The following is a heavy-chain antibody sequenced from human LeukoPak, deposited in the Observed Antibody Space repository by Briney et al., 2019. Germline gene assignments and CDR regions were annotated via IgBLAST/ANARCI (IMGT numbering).Heavy chain of an antibody. J-gene: IGHJ6*02. CDR3: ARSGSTYYYGMDV. D-gene: IGHD3-10*01. CDR1: GFTFSSYG. V-gene: IGHV3-33*01. Sequence: GRSLRLTCAASGFTFSSYGMHWVRQGPGKGLEWVTFIWYDGTHKNYADSVKGRFTISRDNSKNTLYLQMNSLRAEDTAVYYCARSGSTYYYGMDVWGQGTTVTVSS. CDR2: IWYDGTHK.